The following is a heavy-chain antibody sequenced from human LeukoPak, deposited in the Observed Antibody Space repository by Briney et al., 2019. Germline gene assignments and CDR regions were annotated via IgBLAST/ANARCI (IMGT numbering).Heavy chain of an antibody. CDR1: GFTFDDYG. CDR3: AKVLTGYCGSTSCPFDS. D-gene: IGHD2-2*01. CDR2: IRYHGSNI. Sequence: PGGSLRLSCAASGFTFDDYGMHWVRQAPGKGLEWVAYIRYHGSNINYADSVKGRFTISRDNSKDTLFLQMSSLRTEDTAVYYCAKVLTGYCGSTSCPFDSWGQGTLVTVSS. J-gene: IGHJ4*02. V-gene: IGHV3-30*02.